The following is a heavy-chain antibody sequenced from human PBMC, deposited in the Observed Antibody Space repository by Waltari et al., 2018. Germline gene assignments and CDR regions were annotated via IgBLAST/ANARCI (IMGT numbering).Heavy chain of an antibody. CDR3: ARGTYSNGVHFEH. D-gene: IGHD5-18*01. Sequence: QLQLQESGPGLVKPSEPLSLTCTVSSGSISSYYWNWIRQPPGKGLDWIGYMLNSGNTKSNPSLKSRVTMSIDMSQNQFSLTLNSVSAADTAIYYCARGTYSNGVHFEHWGQGILVSVSS. V-gene: IGHV4-59*01. CDR2: MLNSGNT. J-gene: IGHJ4*02. CDR1: SGSISSYY.